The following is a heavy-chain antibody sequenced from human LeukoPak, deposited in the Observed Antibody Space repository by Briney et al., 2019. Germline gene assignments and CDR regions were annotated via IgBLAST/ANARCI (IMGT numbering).Heavy chain of an antibody. CDR2: MNPNSGNT. V-gene: IGHV1-8*01. J-gene: IGHJ6*02. CDR3: ARGRLYDFWSGYFYTHGIDV. CDR1: GYTFTSYD. Sequence: ASVKVSCKASGYTFTSYDIHWVRQATGQGLEWMGWMNPNSGNTGYAQKFQGRVTMTRNTSISTAYMELSSLRSEDTAVYYCARGRLYDFWSGYFYTHGIDVWGQGTTVTVSS. D-gene: IGHD3-3*01.